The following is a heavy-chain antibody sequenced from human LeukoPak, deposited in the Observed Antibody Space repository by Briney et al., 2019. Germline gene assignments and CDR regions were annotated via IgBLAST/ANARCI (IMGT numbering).Heavy chain of an antibody. CDR2: IWYDGSNK. V-gene: IGHV3-33*01. D-gene: IGHD3-10*01. CDR1: GFTFSSYG. Sequence: GGALRLSCAASGFTFSSYGMHWVRQAPGKGLEWVAVIWYDGSNKYYADSVKGRFTISRGNSKNTLYLQMNSLRAEDTAVYCCARHVSGGLRFPDYWGQGTLVTVSS. J-gene: IGHJ4*02. CDR3: ARHVSGGLRFPDY.